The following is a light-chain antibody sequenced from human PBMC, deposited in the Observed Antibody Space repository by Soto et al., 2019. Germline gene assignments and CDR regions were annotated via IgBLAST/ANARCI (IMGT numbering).Light chain of an antibody. V-gene: IGLV2-14*01. CDR3: SSYTTTNALGV. J-gene: IGLJ1*01. CDR2: EVS. CDR1: SSDVGTSTY. Sequence: QSALTQPASVSGSPGQSITISCTGTSSDVGTSTYVSWYQQHPGKVPKLIIYEVSNRPSGVSNRFSGSKSGNTASLTISGRQAEDEADYYCSSYTTTNALGVFGTGTKVTVL.